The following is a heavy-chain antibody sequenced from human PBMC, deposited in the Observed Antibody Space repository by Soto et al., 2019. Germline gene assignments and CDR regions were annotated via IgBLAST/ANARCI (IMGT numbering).Heavy chain of an antibody. CDR3: ARNCVWPRDYASEI. Sequence: RLATGQGLEWMGWISAYNGNTNYAQKLQGRVTMTTDTSTSTAYMELRSLRSDDTAVYFYARNCVWPRDYASEIRSQGTIVIVS. CDR2: ISAYNGNT. V-gene: IGHV1-18*01. J-gene: IGHJ3*02. D-gene: IGHD2-21*01.